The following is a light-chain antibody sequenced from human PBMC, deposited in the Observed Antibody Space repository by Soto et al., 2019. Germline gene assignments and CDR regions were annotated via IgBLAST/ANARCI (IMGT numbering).Light chain of an antibody. V-gene: IGKV3-20*01. CDR3: QHYGSSPYT. J-gene: IGKJ2*01. CDR2: GAS. Sequence: EIVLTQSPGTLSLSPGERATLSCRASQSVSSSYVAWHQQKPGQAPRLLIYGASSRPASIPDRFSGSGSGTDFTLTISRLEPEDFAVYFCQHYGSSPYTFGQGTKLEI. CDR1: QSVSSSY.